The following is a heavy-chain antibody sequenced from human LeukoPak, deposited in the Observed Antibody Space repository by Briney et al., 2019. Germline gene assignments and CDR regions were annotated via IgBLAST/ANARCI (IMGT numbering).Heavy chain of an antibody. J-gene: IGHJ6*02. CDR3: ARVVLTPNSYGMDV. D-gene: IGHD4-23*01. CDR2: ISSSGSTI. Sequence: GSLRLSCAASGFTFSSYEMNWVRQAPGKGLEWVSYISSSGSTIYYADSVKGRFTISRDNAKNSLYLQMNSLRAEDTAVYYCARVVLTPNSYGMDVWGQGTTVTVSS. CDR1: GFTFSSYE. V-gene: IGHV3-48*03.